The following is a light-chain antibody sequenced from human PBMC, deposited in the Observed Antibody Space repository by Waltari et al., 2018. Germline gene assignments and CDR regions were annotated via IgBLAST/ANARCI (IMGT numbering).Light chain of an antibody. Sequence: EIVLTQSPGTLSSSPGERATLSCRASQSVSSVYFAWYQQKPGQAPRLIIYGASSRGAGVPDRFSGSGSGTDFTLTISRLEPEDFAVYFCQQYGTSPLTFGQGTKVEIK. CDR1: QSVSSVY. J-gene: IGKJ1*01. V-gene: IGKV3-20*01. CDR2: GAS. CDR3: QQYGTSPLT.